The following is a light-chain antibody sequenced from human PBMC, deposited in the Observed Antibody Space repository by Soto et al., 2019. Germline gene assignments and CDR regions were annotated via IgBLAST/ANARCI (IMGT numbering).Light chain of an antibody. CDR2: GAS. J-gene: IGKJ2*01. CDR3: QQYGIAPWYT. V-gene: IGKV3-20*01. Sequence: EIVLTQSPGALSLSPGEGATLSCRASQSLSSSYVAWYQQKLGQPPRLLIYGASNRATGIPDRFSGSWSGTEFTLTISRLEPEDCAVYYCQQYGIAPWYTLAQGT. CDR1: QSLSSSY.